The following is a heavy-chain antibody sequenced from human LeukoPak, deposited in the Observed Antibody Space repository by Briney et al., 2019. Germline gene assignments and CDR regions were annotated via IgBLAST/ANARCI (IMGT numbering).Heavy chain of an antibody. CDR2: ISPSGDST. V-gene: IGHV1-46*01. CDR3: ARDNSVRDEARWFDP. CDR1: GYTFTRKY. D-gene: IGHD5-24*01. J-gene: IGHJ5*02. Sequence: ASVKVSCKAFGYTFTRKYMHWVRQAPGQGPEWMGVISPSGDSTAYAQKFQGRITLTRDMSTSTDYLELSSLRSEDTAVYYCARDNSVRDEARWFDPWGQGTLVTVSS.